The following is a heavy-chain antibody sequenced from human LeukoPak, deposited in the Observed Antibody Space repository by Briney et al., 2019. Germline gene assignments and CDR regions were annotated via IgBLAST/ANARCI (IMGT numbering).Heavy chain of an antibody. CDR3: ALYSGFTDG. J-gene: IGHJ4*02. V-gene: IGHV1-46*01. D-gene: IGHD5-12*01. Sequence: ASVKVSCKASGYTVTGYYMHWVRQAPGQGLEWMGIINPSGGSTSYAQKFQGRVTMSRDTSTSTVYMELSSLRSEDTAVYYCALYSGFTDGWGQGTLVTASS. CDR1: GYTVTGYY. CDR2: INPSGGST.